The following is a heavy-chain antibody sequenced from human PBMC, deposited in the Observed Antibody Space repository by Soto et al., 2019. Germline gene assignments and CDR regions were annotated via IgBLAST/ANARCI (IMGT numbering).Heavy chain of an antibody. Sequence: QVQLVQSGAEVKKPGSSVKVSCKASGGTFSSYTISWVRQAPGQGREWMGRIIPILGIANYAQKFQGRVTITEDKSRSTDDMELSSLRSEDTAVYYCAREGSITMIVVVHYAFDIWGQGTMVTVSS. CDR2: IIPILGIA. CDR3: AREGSITMIVVVHYAFDI. V-gene: IGHV1-69*08. D-gene: IGHD3-22*01. CDR1: GGTFSSYT. J-gene: IGHJ3*02.